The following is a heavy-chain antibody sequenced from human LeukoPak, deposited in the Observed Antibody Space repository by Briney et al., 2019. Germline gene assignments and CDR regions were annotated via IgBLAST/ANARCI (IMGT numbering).Heavy chain of an antibody. CDR1: GYTFTDYS. D-gene: IGHD4-23*01. Sequence: ASVKVSCKASGYTFTDYSIHWVRQAPGQGLEWMGWINPNSGATNYAQKFQGRVTLTRDTSIGITYMDLSSLSSDDTAVYYCARDNNSRGKAYWGQGTLVTVSS. J-gene: IGHJ4*02. CDR2: INPNSGAT. V-gene: IGHV1-2*02. CDR3: ARDNNSRGKAY.